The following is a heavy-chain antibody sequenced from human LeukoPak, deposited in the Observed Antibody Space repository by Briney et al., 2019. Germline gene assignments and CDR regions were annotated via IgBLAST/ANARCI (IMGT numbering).Heavy chain of an antibody. CDR1: GYTFTSYG. CDR3: ARDWGPPLLWFGEGYYFDY. Sequence: ASVKVSCKASGYTFTSYGISWVRQAPGQGLEWMGWISAYNGNTNYAQKLQGRVTMTTDTSTSTAYMELRSLRSDDTAVYYCARDWGPPLLWFGEGYYFDYWGQGTLVTVSS. J-gene: IGHJ4*02. D-gene: IGHD3-10*01. V-gene: IGHV1-18*01. CDR2: ISAYNGNT.